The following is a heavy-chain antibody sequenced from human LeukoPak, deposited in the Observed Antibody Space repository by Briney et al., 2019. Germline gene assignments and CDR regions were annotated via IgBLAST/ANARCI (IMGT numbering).Heavy chain of an antibody. J-gene: IGHJ5*02. CDR3: ARSGYGPGA. Sequence: SETLSLTCTVSGGSISSSSYYWGWIRQPPGKGLEWIGSIYYSASTYYNPSLKSRVTISVDTSKNQFSLKLSAVTAADTAVYYCARSGYGPGAWGQGTLVTVSS. D-gene: IGHD5-18*01. CDR1: GGSISSSSYY. CDR2: IYYSAST. V-gene: IGHV4-39*07.